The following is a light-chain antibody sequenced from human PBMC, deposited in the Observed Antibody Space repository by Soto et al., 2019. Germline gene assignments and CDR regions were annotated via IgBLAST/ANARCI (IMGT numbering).Light chain of an antibody. Sequence: DIQMTQSPSTLSASVGDRVTITCRASQSISIWLAWYQQKPGKAPKVLIYRASSLESGVPSRFSGSGSGTEFTLTISSLQPDDFATYYCQQYDGYSSTFGQGTRLEIK. J-gene: IGKJ5*01. CDR2: RAS. CDR3: QQYDGYSST. V-gene: IGKV1-5*03. CDR1: QSISIW.